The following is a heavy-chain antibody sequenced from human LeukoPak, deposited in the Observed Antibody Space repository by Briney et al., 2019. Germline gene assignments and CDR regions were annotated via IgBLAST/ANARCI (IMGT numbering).Heavy chain of an antibody. D-gene: IGHD5-12*01. CDR1: GFTFSSYA. Sequence: PGGSLRLSCAASGFTFSSYAMSWVRQAPGKGLEWVSAISGSGGSTYYADPVKGRFTISRDNSKNTLYLQMNSLRAEDTAVYYCANSPWKVPTGYWGQGTLVTVSS. CDR2: ISGSGGST. V-gene: IGHV3-23*01. J-gene: IGHJ4*02. CDR3: ANSPWKVPTGY.